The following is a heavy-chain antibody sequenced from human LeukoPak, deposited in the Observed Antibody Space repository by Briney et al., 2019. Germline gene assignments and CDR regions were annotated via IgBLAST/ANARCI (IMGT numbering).Heavy chain of an antibody. CDR2: ISSSSSYI. J-gene: IGHJ4*02. D-gene: IGHD6-6*01. Sequence: GGSLRLSCAASGFTLSSYSINWGRQAPGKGREWVSSISSSSSYIYYADSVKRRFTISRDNAKNSLYLQMNSLRAEDTAVYYCARDPEYSSSSREFDYWGQGTLVTVSS. V-gene: IGHV3-21*01. CDR1: GFTLSSYS. CDR3: ARDPEYSSSSREFDY.